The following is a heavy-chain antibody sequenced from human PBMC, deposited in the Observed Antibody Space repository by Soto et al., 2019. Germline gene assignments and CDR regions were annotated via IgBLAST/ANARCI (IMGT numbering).Heavy chain of an antibody. J-gene: IGHJ4*02. V-gene: IGHV2-5*02. Sequence: QITLNESGPTVVRPTETLTLTCRFCGFSLTTSGVGVGWIRQSPGKAPEWLALIYWDDDKRYSASLKSRLTITKDTSKNQVVLTVSDLDPTDTATYYCAHRVLRTVFGLVTTTAIYFDFWGQGTPVAGSS. CDR1: GFSLTTSGVG. CDR3: AHRVLRTVFGLVTTTAIYFDF. D-gene: IGHD3-3*01. CDR2: IYWDDDK.